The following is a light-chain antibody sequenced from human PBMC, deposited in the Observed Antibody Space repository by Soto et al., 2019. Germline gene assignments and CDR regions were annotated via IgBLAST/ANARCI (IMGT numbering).Light chain of an antibody. CDR3: QQFSSYPLT. Sequence: EFVLTQSPGTLSLSPGEGATLSCRASQRLTNSFIAWYQQKPGQAPRLLIYDTSIRASGIPDRFSGGGSGTDFTLTISRLEPEDFAVYYCQQFSSYPLTFGGGTKVDIK. CDR1: QRLTNSF. V-gene: IGKV3-20*01. CDR2: DTS. J-gene: IGKJ4*01.